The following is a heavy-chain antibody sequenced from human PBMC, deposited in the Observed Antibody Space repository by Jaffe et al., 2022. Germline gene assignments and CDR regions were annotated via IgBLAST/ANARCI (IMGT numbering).Heavy chain of an antibody. J-gene: IGHJ6*03. D-gene: IGHD3-10*01. Sequence: QVQLQESGPGLVKPSETLSLTCTVSGGSISSYYWSWIRQPPGKGLEWIGYIYYSGSTNYNPSLKSRVTISVDTSKNQFSLKLSSVTAADTAVYYCAVRGLDYMDVWGKGTTVTVSS. CDR1: GGSISSYY. CDR2: IYYSGST. V-gene: IGHV4-59*01. CDR3: AVRGLDYMDV.